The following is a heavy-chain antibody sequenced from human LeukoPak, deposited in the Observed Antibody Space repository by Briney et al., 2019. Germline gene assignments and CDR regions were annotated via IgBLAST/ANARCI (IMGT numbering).Heavy chain of an antibody. D-gene: IGHD5-24*01. V-gene: IGHV1-46*01. Sequence: ASVKVSCKASGHTFTNYYMHWVRQAPGQGLEWMGLINPSGGSTSYAEKFQGRVIMTRDMSTTTDYMELSSLRSEDTAVYYCARVATIKGKGAFDIWGQGTMVTVSS. CDR2: INPSGGST. CDR3: ARVATIKGKGAFDI. CDR1: GHTFTNYY. J-gene: IGHJ3*02.